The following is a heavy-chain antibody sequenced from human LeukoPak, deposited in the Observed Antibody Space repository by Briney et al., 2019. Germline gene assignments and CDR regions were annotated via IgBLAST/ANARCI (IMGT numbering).Heavy chain of an antibody. CDR3: AGGAGVYYYGMDV. Sequence: GGSLRLSCAASGFNFNKYDMTWARQAPGKGLEWVSTITGRSDKTYYTDSVKGRFVTSRDNSKDTLYLQMNSLRAEDTALYYCAGGAGVYYYGMDVWGQGTSVTVSS. J-gene: IGHJ6*02. V-gene: IGHV3-23*01. CDR1: GFNFNKYD. CDR2: ITGRSDKT.